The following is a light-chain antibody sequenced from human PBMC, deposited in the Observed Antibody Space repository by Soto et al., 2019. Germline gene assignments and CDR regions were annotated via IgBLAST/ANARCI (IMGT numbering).Light chain of an antibody. V-gene: IGKV3D-20*02. Sequence: EIVLTQSPGTLSLSPGERATLSCRASQSVSSSYLAWYQQKPGQAPRLLIYGASGRATGIPDRFSGSGSGTDFTLTISILEPEDFALYYCQQRSNWPITFGQVTRLEI. CDR1: QSVSSSY. CDR3: QQRSNWPIT. J-gene: IGKJ5*01. CDR2: GAS.